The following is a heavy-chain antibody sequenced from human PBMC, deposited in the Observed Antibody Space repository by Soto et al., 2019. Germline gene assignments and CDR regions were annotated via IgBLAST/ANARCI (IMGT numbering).Heavy chain of an antibody. D-gene: IGHD4-17*01. CDR1: GFTFSSYG. J-gene: IGHJ6*02. V-gene: IGHV3-30*18. CDR3: AKEDYGDYYYYYGMDV. CDR2: ISYDGSNK. Sequence: GGSLRLSCAASGFTFSSYGMHWVRQAPGKGLEWVAVISYDGSNKYYADSVKGRFTISRDNSKNTLYLQMNSLRAEDTAVYYCAKEDYGDYYYYYGMDVWGQGTTVTVSS.